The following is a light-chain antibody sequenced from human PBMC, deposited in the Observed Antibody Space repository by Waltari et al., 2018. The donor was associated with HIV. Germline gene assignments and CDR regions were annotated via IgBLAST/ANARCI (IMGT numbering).Light chain of an antibody. CDR1: SSDVGGYNF. J-gene: IGLJ1*01. V-gene: IGLV2-11*01. Sequence: QSALTQPRSVSGSPGQSVTISCTGTSSDVGGYNFVSWYQQHPGKVPNLLVYAVSKRASGVPDRFSGSDSCNTASLTISGLQVEDEGDYYCCAYAGGSRVFGTGTKVTVL. CDR2: AVS. CDR3: CAYAGGSRV.